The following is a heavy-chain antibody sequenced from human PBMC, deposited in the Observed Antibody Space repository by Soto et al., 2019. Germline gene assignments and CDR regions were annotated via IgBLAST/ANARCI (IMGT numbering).Heavy chain of an antibody. V-gene: IGHV1-69*01. D-gene: IGHD3-10*01. Sequence: QVQMVQSGAEVKKPGSSARVSCKVSGGTFSRHSISWVRQAPGQGLEWMGGIIPIFDATQYAQKFQGRLTITADESTTTFHMVLSGLRPQDPAIYYCARDLPSVRGSWGQGTLVTVS. CDR1: GGTFSRHS. CDR2: IIPIFDAT. CDR3: ARDLPSVRGS. J-gene: IGHJ4*02.